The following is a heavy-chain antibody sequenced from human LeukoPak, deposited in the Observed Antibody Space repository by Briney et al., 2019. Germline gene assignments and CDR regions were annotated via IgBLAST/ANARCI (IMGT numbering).Heavy chain of an antibody. D-gene: IGHD3-10*01. CDR3: ASSSITMVRGVKDY. Sequence: PSETLSLTCAVYGGSFSGYYLSWIRQPPGKGLEWIGEINHSGSTNYNPSLKSRVTISVDTSKNQFSLKLSSVTAADTAVYYCASSSITMVRGVKDYWGQGTLVTVSS. CDR1: GGSFSGYY. J-gene: IGHJ4*02. CDR2: INHSGST. V-gene: IGHV4-34*01.